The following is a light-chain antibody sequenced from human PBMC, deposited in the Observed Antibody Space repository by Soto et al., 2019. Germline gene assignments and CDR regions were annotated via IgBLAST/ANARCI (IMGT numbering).Light chain of an antibody. V-gene: IGLV1-44*01. CDR2: TDN. CDR3: GAWDESLNGYV. J-gene: IGLJ1*01. Sequence: QSVLTQPPSASGTPGQRVTISCPGGSSNIGINTVNWYQQLPGTAPKVLIYTDNERPSGVPDRFSGSKSGTSASLAINGLQSGDEADYYCGAWDESLNGYVFGTGTKLTVL. CDR1: SSNIGINT.